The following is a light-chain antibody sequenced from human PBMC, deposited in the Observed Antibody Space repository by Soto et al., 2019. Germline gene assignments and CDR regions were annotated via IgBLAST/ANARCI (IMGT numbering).Light chain of an antibody. J-gene: IGKJ2*01. CDR2: GAS. V-gene: IGKV3-20*01. CDR1: QTISSSD. Sequence: EIVLTQSPGTLSLSPGERATLSCRASQTISSSDLAWYQQKPGQAPRLLIFGASSRAPDIPDRFSGSGSGTDFTLTISRLEPEDFAVYYCQLSANSSPKYTFGQGTKLEI. CDR3: QLSANSSPKYT.